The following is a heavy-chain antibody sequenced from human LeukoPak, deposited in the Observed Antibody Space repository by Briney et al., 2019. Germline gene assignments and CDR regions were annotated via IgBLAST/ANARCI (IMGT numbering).Heavy chain of an antibody. CDR3: ARRRYYDILTGYSPPHYYFDY. J-gene: IGHJ4*02. CDR1: GGSFSGYY. CDR2: INHSGST. D-gene: IGHD3-9*01. Sequence: SETLSLTCAVYGGSFSGYYWSWIRQPPGKGLEWIGEINHSGSTNYNPSLKSRVTISVDTSKNQFSLKLSSVTAADTAVYYCARRRYYDILTGYSPPHYYFDYWGQGTLVTVSS. V-gene: IGHV4-34*01.